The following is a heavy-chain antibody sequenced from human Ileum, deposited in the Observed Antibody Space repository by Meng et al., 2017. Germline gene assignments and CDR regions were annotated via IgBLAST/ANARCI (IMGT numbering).Heavy chain of an antibody. CDR2: IYYSGST. J-gene: IGHJ4*02. CDR3: ARSSTSPASYFFDY. CDR1: VGSVRSGSYY. Sequence: QIPQSSPTLVSPSDSLSLACTVSVGSVRSGSYYWSRTRQPPGKGLEWIGHIYYSGSTNYNPSLKSRVTISVDMSKNQFSLKLNSVTAADTAIYFCARSSTSPASYFFDYWGQGTLVTVSS. D-gene: IGHD6-6*01. V-gene: IGHV4-61*01.